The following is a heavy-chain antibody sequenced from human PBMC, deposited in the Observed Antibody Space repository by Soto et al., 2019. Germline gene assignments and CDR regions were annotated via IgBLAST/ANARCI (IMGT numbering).Heavy chain of an antibody. CDR2: IYYSGST. CDR1: GGSISSYY. J-gene: IGHJ3*01. V-gene: IGHV4-59*01. Sequence: PSETLSLTCTVSGGSISSYYWSWIRQPPGKGLEWIGYIYYSGSTNYNPSLKSRVTISVDTSKNQFSLKLSSVTAADTAVYYCAGAERIAVAGSRLPLAFWGQGTMVTVSS. CDR3: AGAERIAVAGSRLPLAF. D-gene: IGHD6-19*01.